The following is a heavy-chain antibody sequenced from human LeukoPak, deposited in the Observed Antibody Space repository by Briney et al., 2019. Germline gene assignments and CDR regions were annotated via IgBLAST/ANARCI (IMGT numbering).Heavy chain of an antibody. CDR3: ARRVIALNWFDP. CDR2: VYYSGST. CDR1: GGSIINSNYY. Sequence: SETLSLTSTVSGGSIINSNYYWGWIRQPPGKGLEWIGSVYYSGSTYYNPSLKSRVTISVDTSKNQFSLKLSSVTAADTAVYYCARRVIALNWFDPWGQGTLVTVSS. J-gene: IGHJ5*02. D-gene: IGHD6-13*01. V-gene: IGHV4-39*01.